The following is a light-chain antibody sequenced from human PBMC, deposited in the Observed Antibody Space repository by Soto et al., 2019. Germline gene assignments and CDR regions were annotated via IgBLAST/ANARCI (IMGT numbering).Light chain of an antibody. J-gene: IGLJ3*02. Sequence: QSALTQPASLSGSPGQSITISCTGSSSDVGSYNFVSWYQQHPGKAPKLIIYEVSKWPSVFSNRFSGSKSGNTASLTIAGLQTEDEADYYCCSYAGSSTLVFGGGTKVTVL. V-gene: IGLV2-23*02. CDR2: EVS. CDR3: CSYAGSSTLV. CDR1: SSDVGSYNF.